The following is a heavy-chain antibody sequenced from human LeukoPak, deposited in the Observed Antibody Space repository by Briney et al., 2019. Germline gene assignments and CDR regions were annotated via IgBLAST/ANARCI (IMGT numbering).Heavy chain of an antibody. Sequence: SVKVSCKASGGTFSSYAISWVRQAPGQGLEWMGRIIPILGIVNYAQKFQGRVTMTTDTSTSTAYMELRSLRSDDTAVYYCARDSKDRFDPWGQGTLVTVSS. V-gene: IGHV1-69*04. CDR2: IIPILGIV. CDR1: GGTFSSYA. J-gene: IGHJ5*02. D-gene: IGHD3-3*02. CDR3: ARDSKDRFDP.